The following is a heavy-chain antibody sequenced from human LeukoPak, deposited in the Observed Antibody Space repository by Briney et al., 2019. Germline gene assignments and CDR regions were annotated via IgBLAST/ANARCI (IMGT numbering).Heavy chain of an antibody. CDR3: AKDTTSSEQQLAPVGGFDY. CDR1: GLTFSSSW. D-gene: IGHD6-13*01. Sequence: GGSLRLSCAVSGLTFSSSWMDWVRQAPGKGLEWVASINPDGNKKYSADSVKGRFTISRDNAENSLYLQMNSLRAEDTAVYYCAKDTTSSEQQLAPVGGFDYWGQGTLVTVSS. J-gene: IGHJ4*02. V-gene: IGHV3-7*03. CDR2: INPDGNKK.